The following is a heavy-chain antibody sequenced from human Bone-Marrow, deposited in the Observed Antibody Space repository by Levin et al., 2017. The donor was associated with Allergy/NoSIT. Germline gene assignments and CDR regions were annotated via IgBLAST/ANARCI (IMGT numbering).Heavy chain of an antibody. CDR2: IHYSGST. J-gene: IGHJ4*02. CDR1: GGSISSDSYY. V-gene: IGHV4-39*01. CDR3: ARSFYDILTGYYFDY. Sequence: SETLSLNCTVSGGSISSDSYYWAWIRQSPGKGLEWIGSIHYSGSTDYNPSLKSRITIFADTSKKQFSLKLSSVTATDTAVYYCARSFYDILTGYYFDYWGQGILVTVSS. D-gene: IGHD3-9*01.